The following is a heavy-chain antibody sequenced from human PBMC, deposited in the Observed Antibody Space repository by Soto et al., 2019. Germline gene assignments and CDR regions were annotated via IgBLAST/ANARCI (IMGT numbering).Heavy chain of an antibody. D-gene: IGHD2-15*01. CDR2: IWYDGSNK. CDR1: GFTFSSYG. CDR3: ARDRVVVAAADAGGAFDI. Sequence: PVGSLRLSCAAAGFTFSSYGMHWVRQAPGKGLEWVAVIWYDGSNKYYADSVKGRFTISRDNSKNTLYLQMNSLRAEDTAVYYCARDRVVVAAADAGGAFDIWGQGTMVTVSS. J-gene: IGHJ3*02. V-gene: IGHV3-33*01.